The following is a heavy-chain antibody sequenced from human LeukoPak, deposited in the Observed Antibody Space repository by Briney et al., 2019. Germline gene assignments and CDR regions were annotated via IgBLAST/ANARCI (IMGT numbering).Heavy chain of an antibody. Sequence: GGSLRLSCAASGFTFDDYAMNWLRQAPGKGLECASSISRSGSTKYYADSVKGRFPISRENEKNALYLQINSLRAEDTAVYYCARVLRYCSGGNCYSGGLGYMDVWGKGTTVTISS. V-gene: IGHV3-11*01. CDR3: ARVLRYCSGGNCYSGGLGYMDV. D-gene: IGHD2-15*01. CDR2: ISRSGSTK. J-gene: IGHJ6*03. CDR1: GFTFDDYA.